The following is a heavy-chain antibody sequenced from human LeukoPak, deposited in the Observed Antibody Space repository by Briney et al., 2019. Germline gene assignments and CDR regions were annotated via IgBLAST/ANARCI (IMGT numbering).Heavy chain of an antibody. V-gene: IGHV4-39*07. CDR1: GGSISSSSYY. CDR2: IYYSGST. J-gene: IGHJ4*02. D-gene: IGHD1-26*01. Sequence: KSSETLSLTCTVSGGSISSSSYYWGWIRQPPGKGLEWIGSIYYSGSTYYNPSLKSRVTISVDTSKNQFSLKLSSVTAADTAVYYCAREVHRVGATYTPFDYWGQGTLVTVSS. CDR3: AREVHRVGATYTPFDY.